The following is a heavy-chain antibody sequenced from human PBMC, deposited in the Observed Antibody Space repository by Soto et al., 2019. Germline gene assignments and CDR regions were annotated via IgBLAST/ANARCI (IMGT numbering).Heavy chain of an antibody. D-gene: IGHD3-22*01. Sequence: GGSLRLSCAASGFAISNYAMSWVRQAPGKGLEWVSTVGTTAGSTNYADSVKGRFTISRDNSKNTLYLQMNSLRAEDTAVYYCAKYSPNYYDSSGYYPAFYYYYYGMDVWGQGTTVTVSS. CDR1: GFAISNYA. CDR2: VGTTAGST. CDR3: AKYSPNYYDSSGYYPAFYYYYYGMDV. J-gene: IGHJ6*02. V-gene: IGHV3-23*01.